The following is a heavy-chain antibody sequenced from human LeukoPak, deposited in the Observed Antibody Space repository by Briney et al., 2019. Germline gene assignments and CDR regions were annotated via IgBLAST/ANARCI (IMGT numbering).Heavy chain of an antibody. V-gene: IGHV3-48*01. Sequence: GGSLRLSCAASGFTFSSYSMNWVRQAPGKGLEWISYISSSGSTINYADSVKGRFTISRDNSKNTLYVQMNSLRAEDTAIYYCALVTTDRPFDYWGQGTLVTVSS. CDR2: ISSSGSTI. J-gene: IGHJ4*02. CDR1: GFTFSSYS. D-gene: IGHD4-17*01. CDR3: ALVTTDRPFDY.